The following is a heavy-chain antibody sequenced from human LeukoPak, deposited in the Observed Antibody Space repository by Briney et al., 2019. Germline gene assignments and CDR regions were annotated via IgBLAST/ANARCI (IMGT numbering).Heavy chain of an antibody. CDR2: INPNSGGS. Sequence: ASVKVSCKASGYTFTSYYIHWMRLAPGQGLEWVGWINPNSGGSHYARRFQGRVTVTSDTSINTAYMELTSLTTDDTAVYYCARGPRYGESGYDLGPYWGQGTLVTVSS. J-gene: IGHJ4*02. CDR3: ARGPRYGESGYDLGPY. D-gene: IGHD5-12*01. V-gene: IGHV1-2*02. CDR1: GYTFTSYY.